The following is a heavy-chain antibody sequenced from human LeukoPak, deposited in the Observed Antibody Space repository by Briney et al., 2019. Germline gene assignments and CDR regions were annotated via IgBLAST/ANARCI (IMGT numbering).Heavy chain of an antibody. J-gene: IGHJ4*02. D-gene: IGHD2-15*01. CDR3: AKVGYCSGGSCYRKGTFDY. V-gene: IGHV3-30*18. CDR2: ISYDGSNK. Sequence: PGGSLRLSCAASGFTFSSYGMHWVRQAPGKGLEWVAVISYDGSNKYYADSVKGRFTISRDNSKNTLYLQMNSLRAEDTAVYYCAKVGYCSGGSCYRKGTFDYWGQGTLVTVSS. CDR1: GFTFSSYG.